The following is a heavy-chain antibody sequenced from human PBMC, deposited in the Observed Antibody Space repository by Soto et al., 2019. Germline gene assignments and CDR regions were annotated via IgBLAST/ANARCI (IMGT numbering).Heavy chain of an antibody. D-gene: IGHD5-18*01. V-gene: IGHV4-30-4*01. CDR2: IYYSGST. CDR3: ARGLVDTAMYYYFDY. CDR1: GGSISSGDYY. J-gene: IGHJ4*02. Sequence: SETLSLTCTVSGGSISSGDYYWSWLRQPPGKGLEWIGYIYYSGSTYYNPSLKSRVTISVDTSKSQFSLKLSSVTAADTAVYYCARGLVDTAMYYYFDYWGQGTLVTVSS.